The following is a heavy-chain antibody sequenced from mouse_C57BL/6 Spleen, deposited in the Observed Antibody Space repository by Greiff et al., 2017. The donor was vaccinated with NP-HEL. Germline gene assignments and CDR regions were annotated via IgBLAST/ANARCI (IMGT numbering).Heavy chain of an antibody. V-gene: IGHV1-55*01. J-gene: IGHJ2*01. CDR1: GYTFTSYW. CDR2: IYPGSGST. CDR3: ARYYDYTYYFDY. Sequence: VKLQQPGAELVKPGASVKMSCKASGYTFTSYWITWVKQRPGQGLEWIGDIYPGSGSTNYNEKFKSKATLTVDTSSSTAYMQLSSLTSEDSAVYYCARYYDYTYYFDYWGQGTTLTVSS. D-gene: IGHD2-4*01.